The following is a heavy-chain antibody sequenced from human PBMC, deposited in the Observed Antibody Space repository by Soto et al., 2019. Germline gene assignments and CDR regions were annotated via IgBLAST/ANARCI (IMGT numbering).Heavy chain of an antibody. CDR3: ARDFIWFGELSHYYYYYAMDV. D-gene: IGHD3-10*01. CDR1: GYTFTGYY. Sequence: ASVKVSCKASGYTFTGYYMHWVRQAPGQGLEWMGWINPNSGGTNYAQKFQGRVTMTRDTSISTAYMELSRLRSDDTAVYYCARDFIWFGELSHYYYYYAMDVWGQGTTVTVSS. J-gene: IGHJ6*02. CDR2: INPNSGGT. V-gene: IGHV1-2*02.